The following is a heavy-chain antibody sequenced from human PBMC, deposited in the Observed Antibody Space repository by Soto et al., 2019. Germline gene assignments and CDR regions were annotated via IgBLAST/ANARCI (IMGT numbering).Heavy chain of an antibody. CDR2: FDPEDGET. J-gene: IGHJ6*02. CDR3: ATAGSTMVRGVKFYYCYYYGMDV. D-gene: IGHD3-10*01. V-gene: IGHV1-24*01. Sequence: ASVKVSCKVSGYTLTELSMHWVRQAPGKGLEWMGGFDPEDGETIYAQKFQGRVTMTEDTSTDTAYMELSSLRSEDTAVYYCATAGSTMVRGVKFYYCYYYGMDVWGQGTTVTVSS. CDR1: GYTLTELS.